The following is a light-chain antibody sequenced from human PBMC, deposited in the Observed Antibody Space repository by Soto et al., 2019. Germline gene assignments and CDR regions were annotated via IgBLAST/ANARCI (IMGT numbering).Light chain of an antibody. CDR2: TSS. V-gene: IGKV1D-12*01. CDR1: QNINSW. J-gene: IGKJ4*01. Sequence: DVQMTQSPSSVSASVGDRVTITCRASQNINSWLAWYQQKPGKAPKLLIYTSSTLQSGVSSRFSGLGSATDFILTINILQTEYFATYYCLQASRFPLTFGGGNKVEIK. CDR3: LQASRFPLT.